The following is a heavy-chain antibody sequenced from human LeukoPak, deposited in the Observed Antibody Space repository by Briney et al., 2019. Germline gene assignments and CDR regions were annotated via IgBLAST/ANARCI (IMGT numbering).Heavy chain of an antibody. V-gene: IGHV3-23*01. CDR2: ISPSGGST. CDR1: GFTLSSYA. D-gene: IGHD1-26*01. J-gene: IGHJ4*02. Sequence: GGSLRPSCEASGFTLSSYAMGWVRQAHGGGLEWVSPISPSGGSTFYADSVKGRFTIFRDNSKNTLYLQMNNLRVDDTAVYYCAKDPYSGSPRGFDYWGQGTLVAASS. CDR3: AKDPYSGSPRGFDY.